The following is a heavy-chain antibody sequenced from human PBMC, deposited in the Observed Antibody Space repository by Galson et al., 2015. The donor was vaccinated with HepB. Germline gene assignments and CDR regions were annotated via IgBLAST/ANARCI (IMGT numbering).Heavy chain of an antibody. CDR2: ISSSSSYI. CDR1: GFTFSSYS. V-gene: IGHV3-21*01. D-gene: IGHD5-12*01. Sequence: SLRLSCAASGFTFSSYSMNWVRQAPGKGLEWVSSISSSSSYIYYADSVKGRFTISRDNAKNSLYLQMNSLRAEDTAVYYCARGSGYDWAYYYYGMDVWGPGTTVTVSS. J-gene: IGHJ6*02. CDR3: ARGSGYDWAYYYYGMDV.